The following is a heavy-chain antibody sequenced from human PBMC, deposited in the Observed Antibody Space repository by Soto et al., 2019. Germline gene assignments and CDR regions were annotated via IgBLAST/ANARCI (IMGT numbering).Heavy chain of an antibody. J-gene: IGHJ4*02. CDR2: IKQDGSEK. V-gene: IGHV3-7*01. CDR3: ARESTAMDSVDY. Sequence: GGSVRLSXAASGFTFSSYWMSWVRQAPGKGLEWVANIKQDGSEKYYVDSVKGRFTISRDNAKNSLYLQMNSLRAEDTAVYYCARESTAMDSVDYWGQGTLVTVSS. D-gene: IGHD5-18*01. CDR1: GFTFSSYW.